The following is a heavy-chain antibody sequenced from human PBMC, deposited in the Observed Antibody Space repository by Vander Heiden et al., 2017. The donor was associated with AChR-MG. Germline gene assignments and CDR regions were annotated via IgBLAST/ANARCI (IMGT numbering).Heavy chain of an antibody. CDR3: AKTRRACSSTSCPPRFDP. CDR2: ISGSGGST. CDR1: GFTFSSYA. V-gene: IGHV3-23*01. D-gene: IGHD2-2*01. J-gene: IGHJ5*02. Sequence: EVQLLESGGGLVQPGGSLRLSCAASGFTFSSYAMSWVRQAPGKGLEWVSAISGSGGSTYYADSVKGRFTISRDNSKNTLYLQMNSLRAEDTAVYYCAKTRRACSSTSCPPRFDPWGQGTLVTVSS.